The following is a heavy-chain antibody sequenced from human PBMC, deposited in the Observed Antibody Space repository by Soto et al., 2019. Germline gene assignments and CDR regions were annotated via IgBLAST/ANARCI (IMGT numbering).Heavy chain of an antibody. Sequence: PGGSLRLSCVVSGAIAGSWDTFSDYALHLVSQATGKELQRVAGIVKDVTNKTYGRSMKSRLTIYSDNLKKSVYMDRNNLSMYYTGAYFCALRSRTPEGHYFFYGMAVWGQGTTVTVSS. CDR3: ALRSRTPEGHYFFYGMAV. J-gene: IGHJ6*02. D-gene: IGHD2-21*01. CDR2: IVKDVTNK. V-gene: IGHV3-30-3*02. CDR1: GAIAGSWDTFSDYA.